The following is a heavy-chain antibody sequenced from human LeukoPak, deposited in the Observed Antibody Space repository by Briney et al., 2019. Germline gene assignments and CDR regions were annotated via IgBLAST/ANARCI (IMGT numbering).Heavy chain of an antibody. CDR1: GYTFTSYA. CDR3: AREFVVTAYYYYYMDV. Sequence: GASVKVSCKASGYTFTSYAMNWVRQAPGQGLEWMGWINTNTGNPTYAQGFTGRFVFSLDTSVSTAYLQISSLKAEDTAVYYCAREFVVTAYYYYYMDVWGKGTTVTVSS. V-gene: IGHV7-4-1*02. CDR2: INTNTGNP. J-gene: IGHJ6*03. D-gene: IGHD4-23*01.